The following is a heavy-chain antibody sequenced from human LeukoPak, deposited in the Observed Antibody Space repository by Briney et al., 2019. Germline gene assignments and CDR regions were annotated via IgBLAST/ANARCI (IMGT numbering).Heavy chain of an antibody. CDR1: GGSISSYY. V-gene: IGHV4-59*01. CDR3: ARDGGDSSGYYYVSDAFDI. Sequence: NPSETLSLTCTVSGGSISSYYWSWIRQPPGKGLEWIGYIYYSGSTNYNPSLKSRVTISVDTSKNQFSLKLSSVTAADTAVYYCARDGGDSSGYYYVSDAFDIWGQGTMVTVSS. CDR2: IYYSGST. J-gene: IGHJ3*02. D-gene: IGHD3-22*01.